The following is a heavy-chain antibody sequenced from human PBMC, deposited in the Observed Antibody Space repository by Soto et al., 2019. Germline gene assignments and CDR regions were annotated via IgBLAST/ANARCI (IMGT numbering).Heavy chain of an antibody. V-gene: IGHV2-5*02. CDR3: PHRAIRGSGFSGTAPAGFDY. Sequence: QITLKESGPTLVKPTQTLTLTCIFSGFSLTTYGVGVGWIRQPPGEAPEWLALIYWDDDKRYRPSLKSRLTITKDTSKNPVVLTGTSLDPVDTATYYCPHRAIRGSGFSGTAPAGFDYWGQGTLVTASS. J-gene: IGHJ4*02. CDR1: GFSLTTYGVG. D-gene: IGHD3-22*01. CDR2: IYWDDDK.